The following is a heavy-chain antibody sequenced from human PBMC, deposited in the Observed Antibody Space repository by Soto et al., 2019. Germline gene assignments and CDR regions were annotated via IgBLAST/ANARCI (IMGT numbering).Heavy chain of an antibody. CDR3: AGTPSGYYVRFDP. D-gene: IGHD3-3*01. V-gene: IGHV4-31*03. J-gene: IGHJ5*02. Sequence: SETLSLTCTVSGGSISSGGYYWSWIRQHPGKGLEWIGYIYYSGSTYYNPSLKSRVTISVDTSKNQFSLKLSSVTAADTAVYYCAGTPSGYYVRFDPWRQGTLVTVSS. CDR2: IYYSGST. CDR1: GGSISSGGYY.